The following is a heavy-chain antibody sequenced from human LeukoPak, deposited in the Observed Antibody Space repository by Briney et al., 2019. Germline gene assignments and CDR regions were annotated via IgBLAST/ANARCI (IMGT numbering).Heavy chain of an antibody. CDR1: GGTFSSYA. CDR2: IIPIFGTA. D-gene: IGHD2-15*01. J-gene: IGHJ6*04. Sequence: GASARVSCKASGGTFSSYAISWGRQAPGQRLEWMGGIIPIFGTAKYAQKFQGRVMITADESKSTSYMELSSLRSEGTGVYYCARNEVCCSGGSCYPEAHYYYGMDVWGKGTTVTVSS. CDR3: ARNEVCCSGGSCYPEAHYYYGMDV. V-gene: IGHV1-69*13.